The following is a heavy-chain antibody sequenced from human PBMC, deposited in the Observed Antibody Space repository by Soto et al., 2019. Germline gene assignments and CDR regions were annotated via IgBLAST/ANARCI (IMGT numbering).Heavy chain of an antibody. J-gene: IGHJ4*02. CDR2: IKQDGTSK. Sequence: EVQLVESGGGLVQPGGSLRLSCEASGFTFTSYWMSWVRQAPGKGLEWVANIKQDGTSKYYADSVKGRFTVSRDNAKSSLHLQMDGLRDDDTAVYRCARLRFILTERDFDSWGQGTLVTVSS. CDR1: GFTFTSYW. D-gene: IGHD3-16*01. CDR3: ARLRFILTERDFDS. V-gene: IGHV3-7*05.